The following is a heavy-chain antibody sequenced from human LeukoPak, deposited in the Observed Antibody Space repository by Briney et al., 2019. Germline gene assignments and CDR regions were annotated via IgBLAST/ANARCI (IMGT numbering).Heavy chain of an antibody. D-gene: IGHD3-22*01. V-gene: IGHV1-2*02. CDR3: ARGYYDSSALADY. CDR1: GYTFTGYY. CDR2: INPNSGGT. Sequence: VASVKVSCKASGYTFTGYYMHWVRQAPGQGLEWMGWINPNSGGTNYAQKFQGRVTMTRDTSISTAYMELSRLRSDDTAVYYCARGYYDSSALADYWGQGTLVTVSS. J-gene: IGHJ4*02.